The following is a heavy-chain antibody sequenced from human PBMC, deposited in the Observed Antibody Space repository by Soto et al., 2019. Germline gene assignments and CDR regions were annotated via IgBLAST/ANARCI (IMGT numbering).Heavy chain of an antibody. D-gene: IGHD3-10*01. V-gene: IGHV4-30-4*08. CDR2: IYYSGST. CDR3: ASRKSSPYFDY. J-gene: IGHJ4*02. Sequence: PSETLSLTCTVSGDSIRSNKYYWGWIRQPPGKGLEWIGYIYYSGSTYYNPSLKSRVTISVDTSKNQFSLKLSSVTAADTAVYYCASRKSSPYFDYWGQGTLVTVSS. CDR1: GDSIRSNKYY.